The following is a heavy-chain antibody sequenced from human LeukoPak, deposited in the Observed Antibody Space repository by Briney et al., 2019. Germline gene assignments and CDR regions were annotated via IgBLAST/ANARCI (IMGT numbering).Heavy chain of an antibody. CDR2: INSDGSST. CDR3: AKGSKAVLFTRDHYMDV. CDR1: GFTFSSYW. V-gene: IGHV3-74*01. Sequence: GGSLRLSCAASGFTFSSYWMHWVRQAPGKGLVWVSRINSDGSSTSYADSVKGRFTISRDNAKHTLYLHMNSLRAEDTAVYFCAKGSKAVLFTRDHYMDVWGKGTTVTISS. D-gene: IGHD6-19*01. J-gene: IGHJ6*03.